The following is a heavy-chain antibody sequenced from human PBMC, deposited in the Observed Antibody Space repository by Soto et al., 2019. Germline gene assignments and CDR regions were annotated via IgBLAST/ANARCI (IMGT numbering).Heavy chain of an antibody. D-gene: IGHD3-22*01. V-gene: IGHV3-53*01. CDR1: GFTVSTYS. J-gene: IGHJ6*02. Sequence: EVQLVESGGGLIQPGGSLRLSCAASGFTVSTYSMSWVRQAPGKGLEWVSVIYSGGSTYYADSVKGRFTISRDNSKTTLYLHMHSLSADATAVYYCARVVSSAHYYHQLRDVWGPGTTVTVSS. CDR2: IYSGGST. CDR3: ARVVSSAHYYHQLRDV.